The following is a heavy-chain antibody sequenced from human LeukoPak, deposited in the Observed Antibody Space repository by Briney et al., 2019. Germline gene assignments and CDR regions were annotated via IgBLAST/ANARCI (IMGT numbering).Heavy chain of an antibody. J-gene: IGHJ5*01. CDR2: IYDRGPA. Sequence: TLFLTCTVSGYAITSGGFSWNWIRQPPGKGLEWIGCIYDRGPAYYNPSLKSRFTISVDRPKNQFFLNVTSLTAADTAVYYCARSRQASGLFNSWGQGTLVVVSS. CDR1: GYAITSGGFS. V-gene: IGHV4-30-2*01. CDR3: ARSRQASGLFNS. D-gene: IGHD3-10*01.